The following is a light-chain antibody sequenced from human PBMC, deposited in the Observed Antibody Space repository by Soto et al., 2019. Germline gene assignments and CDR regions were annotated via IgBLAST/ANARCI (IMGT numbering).Light chain of an antibody. Sequence: DIQMTQSPSTLSASVGDRVTITCRASQSISTWLAWYQQKPGKAPKALIYKASSLDSGVPSRFSGSGSGTEFTLTISSLQPDDFATHYCQQYRTYSPTFGQGTKVEIK. CDR1: QSISTW. CDR3: QQYRTYSPT. CDR2: KAS. J-gene: IGKJ1*01. V-gene: IGKV1-5*03.